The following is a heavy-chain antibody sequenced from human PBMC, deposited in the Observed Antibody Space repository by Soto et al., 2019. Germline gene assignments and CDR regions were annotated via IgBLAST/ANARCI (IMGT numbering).Heavy chain of an antibody. J-gene: IGHJ4*02. V-gene: IGHV1-3*01. Sequence: GASVKVSCKVCGDTLTELSMHWVRQAPGQRLEWMGWINAGNGNTKYSQKFQGRVTITRDTSASTAYMELSSLRSEDTAVYYCARGITLPTPLDYWGQGTLLTVSS. CDR3: ARGITLPTPLDY. CDR1: GDTLTELS. D-gene: IGHD1-20*01. CDR2: INAGNGNT.